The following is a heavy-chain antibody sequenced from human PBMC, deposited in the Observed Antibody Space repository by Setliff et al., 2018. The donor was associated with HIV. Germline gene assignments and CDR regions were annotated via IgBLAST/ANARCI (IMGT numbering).Heavy chain of an antibody. CDR3: ARGSSSIFGVLVLLPHSYYYMDV. J-gene: IGHJ6*03. CDR1: GGSFISYY. CDR2: INHSGST. D-gene: IGHD3-3*01. Sequence: ETLSLTCAVYGGSFISYYWTWIRQPPGKGLEWIGEINHSGSTNYNPSLKSRVSISVDMSKNQFSLNLSSVTAADTAVYYCARGSSSIFGVLVLLPHSYYYMDVWGKGTTVTVSS. V-gene: IGHV4-34*01.